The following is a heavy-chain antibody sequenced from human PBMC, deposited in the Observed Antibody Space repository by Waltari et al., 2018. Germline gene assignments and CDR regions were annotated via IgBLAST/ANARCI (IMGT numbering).Heavy chain of an antibody. Sequence: QVQLVESGGGVVQPGRSLRLSWASAEFTFSSYAMPWVRQAPGKGLEWVSVISYNERNIYYVDSVKGRFIISRDNSRKMLYLQMNSLRTEDTAVYYCARDYCDRTNCHGMDVWGQGTTVTVSS. CDR1: EFTFSSYA. CDR3: ARDYCDRTNCHGMDV. CDR2: ISYNERNI. J-gene: IGHJ6*02. V-gene: IGHV3-30*04. D-gene: IGHD3-22*01.